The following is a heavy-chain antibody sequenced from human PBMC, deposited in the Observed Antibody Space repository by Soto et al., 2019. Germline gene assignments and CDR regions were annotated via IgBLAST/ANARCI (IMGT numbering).Heavy chain of an antibody. D-gene: IGHD3-3*01. J-gene: IGHJ4*02. Sequence: QITLNESGPTVVKPAETLTLTCTFSGFSLTTSGVGVGWIRQSPGKAPEWLALIYWDDDKRYSASLKSRLPITKDTSKNQVVLTMASVDPADTATYYCAHRILRTVFGVVTTTAIYFDFWGQGTPVVVSS. CDR3: AHRILRTVFGVVTTTAIYFDF. CDR1: GFSLTTSGVG. CDR2: IYWDDDK. V-gene: IGHV2-5*02.